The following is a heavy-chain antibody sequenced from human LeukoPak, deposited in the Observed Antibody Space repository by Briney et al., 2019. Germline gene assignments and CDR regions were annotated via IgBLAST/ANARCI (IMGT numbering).Heavy chain of an antibody. CDR3: TTDPAGVTTEASANYYFDY. CDR2: ISSSSSTI. Sequence: PGGSLRLSCAASGFTFSSYSMNWVRQAPGKGLEWVSYISSSSSTIYYADSVKGRFTISRDNAKNSLYLQMNSLKTEDTAVYYCTTDPAGVTTEASANYYFDYWGQGTLVTVSS. J-gene: IGHJ4*02. CDR1: GFTFSSYS. V-gene: IGHV3-48*04. D-gene: IGHD4-17*01.